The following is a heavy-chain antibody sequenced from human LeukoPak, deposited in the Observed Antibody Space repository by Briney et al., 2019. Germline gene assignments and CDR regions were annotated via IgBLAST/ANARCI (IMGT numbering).Heavy chain of an antibody. D-gene: IGHD5-12*01. CDR1: GFTFSHYH. V-gene: IGHV3-30*03. CDR2: ISSDGSYK. J-gene: IGHJ4*02. Sequence: GGSLRLSCASSGFTFSHYHMHWVRQAPGKGLEWVAVISSDGSYKDFPDSVKGRFTVSRDNSKNTLFLQMSSLRAEDTAVYFCARAGYGSIFYFDYWGQGTLVTVSS. CDR3: ARAGYGSIFYFDY.